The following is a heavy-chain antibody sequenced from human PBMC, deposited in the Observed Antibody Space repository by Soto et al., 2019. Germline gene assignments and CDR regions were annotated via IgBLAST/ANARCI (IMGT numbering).Heavy chain of an antibody. J-gene: IGHJ4*02. D-gene: IGHD3-22*01. CDR1: GFSLSTSGVG. Sequence: QITLKESGPTLVKPTQTLTLTCTFSGFSLSTSGVGVGWIRQPPGKALEWLALIYWDDDKRYSPSLKSRLTLTKDTSKNQVVLTITDMGPVDTATYYCSHSPTYDSSGYPDYWGQGTLVTVSS. CDR2: IYWDDDK. V-gene: IGHV2-5*02. CDR3: SHSPTYDSSGYPDY.